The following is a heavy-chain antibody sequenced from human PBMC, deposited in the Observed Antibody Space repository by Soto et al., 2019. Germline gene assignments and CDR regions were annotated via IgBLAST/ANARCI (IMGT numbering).Heavy chain of an antibody. J-gene: IGHJ4*02. Sequence: EVQLLESGGNLVQPGGSLRLSCAASGFTFSSFAMSWVRQAPGKGLEWVSVIGTSASITAYADSVRGRFTISRDNSKNTLYLQMNSLRAEDTAVYYCAKAWIAAAGTYYFDYWGQGTLVTVSS. V-gene: IGHV3-23*01. D-gene: IGHD6-13*01. CDR3: AKAWIAAAGTYYFDY. CDR1: GFTFSSFA. CDR2: IGTSASIT.